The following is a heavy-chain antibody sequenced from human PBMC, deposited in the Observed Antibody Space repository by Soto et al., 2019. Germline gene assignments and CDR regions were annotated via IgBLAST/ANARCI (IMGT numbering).Heavy chain of an antibody. CDR3: ARVGGYSGYEDFDP. J-gene: IGHJ5*02. CDR2: INHSGST. V-gene: IGHV4-34*01. D-gene: IGHD5-12*01. Sequence: TSETLSLTCAVYGGSFSGYYWSWIRQPPGKGLEWIGEINHSGSTNYNPSLKSRVTISVDTSKNQFSLKLSSVTAADTAVYYCARVGGYSGYEDFDPWGQGTLVTVS. CDR1: GGSFSGYY.